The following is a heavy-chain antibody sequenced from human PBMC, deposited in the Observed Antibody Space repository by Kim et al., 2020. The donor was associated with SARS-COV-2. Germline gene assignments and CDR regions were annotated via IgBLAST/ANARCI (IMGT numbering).Heavy chain of an antibody. CDR3: ARVPFRAPDLRGY. Sequence: GGSLRLSCAASGFTFSSFWMTWVRQAPGKGLEWVANIKQDGSDKYYVDSVKGRFTISRDNAKNSLYLQMNSLRAEDTAVYYCARVPFRAPDLRGYWGQGTLVTVSS. J-gene: IGHJ4*02. V-gene: IGHV3-7*03. CDR2: IKQDGSDK. CDR1: GFTFSSFW.